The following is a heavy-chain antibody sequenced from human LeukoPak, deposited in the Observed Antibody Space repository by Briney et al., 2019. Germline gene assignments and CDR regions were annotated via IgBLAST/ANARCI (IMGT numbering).Heavy chain of an antibody. CDR3: ARGDHFDI. CDR2: IYHSGST. V-gene: IGHV4-30-2*06. CDR1: GGSISSGGYS. J-gene: IGHJ3*02. Sequence: SETLSLTCAVSGGSISSGGYSWRWIRQSPGKGLEWIGYIYHSGSTYYNPSLKSRVTISVDRSKNQFSLKLSSVTAADTAVYYCARGDHFDIWGQGTMVTVSS.